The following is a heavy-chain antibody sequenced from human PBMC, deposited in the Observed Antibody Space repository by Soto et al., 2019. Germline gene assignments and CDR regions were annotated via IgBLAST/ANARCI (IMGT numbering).Heavy chain of an antibody. V-gene: IGHV3-21*01. J-gene: IGHJ6*02. CDR1: GFTFSSYS. CDR2: ISSSSSYI. CDR3: ARDYAIAAAGYYYYYGMDV. Sequence: LRLSCAASGFTFSSYSMNWVRQAPGKGLEWVSSISSSSSYIYYADSVKGRFTISRDNAKNSLYLQMNSLRAEDTAVYYCARDYAIAAAGYYYYYGMDVWGQGTTVTVSS. D-gene: IGHD6-13*01.